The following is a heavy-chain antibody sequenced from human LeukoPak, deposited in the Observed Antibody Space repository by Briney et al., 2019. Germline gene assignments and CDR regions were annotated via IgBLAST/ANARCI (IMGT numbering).Heavy chain of an antibody. D-gene: IGHD3-3*01. CDR2: ISGSGGST. CDR1: GFTFSSYA. CDR3: AAYYDFWSGDY. Sequence: GGSLRHSCAASGFTFSSYAMSWVRQAPGKGLEWVSAISGSGGSTYYADSVKGRFTISRDNSKNTLYLQMNSLRAEDTAVYYCAAYYDFWSGDYWGQGTLVTVSS. J-gene: IGHJ4*02. V-gene: IGHV3-23*01.